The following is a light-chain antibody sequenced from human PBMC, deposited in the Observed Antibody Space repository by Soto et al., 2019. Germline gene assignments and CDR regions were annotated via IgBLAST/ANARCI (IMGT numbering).Light chain of an antibody. CDR1: QTISSW. CDR3: QQYNSYPLT. J-gene: IGKJ4*01. Sequence: DIQMTQSPSTLSASVGGRVTITCRASQTISSWLAWYQQKPGQAPKLLIYKASSLESAVPSRFSGSGSGTEFTLTISGLQPDDFASYYCQQYNSYPLTFGGGTKVDIK. CDR2: KAS. V-gene: IGKV1-5*03.